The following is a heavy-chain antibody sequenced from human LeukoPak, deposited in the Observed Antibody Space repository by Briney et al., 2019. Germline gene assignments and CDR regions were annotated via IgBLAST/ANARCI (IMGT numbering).Heavy chain of an antibody. V-gene: IGHV4-39*01. Sequence: PSETLSRTCTVSSGSISSSTYYWGWIRQAPGKGLEWIGNIYYSGGTYYNPSLKSRVTISVDTSKNQFSLKLSSVTAADTAVYYCARQLGERYPLGYFDLWGRGTLVTVSS. CDR1: SGSISSSTYY. CDR3: ARQLGERYPLGYFDL. D-gene: IGHD3-16*01. J-gene: IGHJ2*01. CDR2: IYYSGGT.